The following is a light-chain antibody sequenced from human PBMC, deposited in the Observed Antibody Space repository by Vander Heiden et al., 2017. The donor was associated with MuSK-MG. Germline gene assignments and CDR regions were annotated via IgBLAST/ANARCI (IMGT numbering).Light chain of an antibody. CDR3: MQCIQVPRFT. Sequence: DIVMTQTPLSLSVTPGQPASISCKSSQSLLHGDGKTYLHWYLLKPCQTPKLLMYEVSNRFSGVPDRSSGRGPGTDFTLKSRRGDAEDVRIYYCMQCIQVPRFTFGPGTKLEIK. CDR2: EVS. CDR1: QSLLHGDGKTY. V-gene: IGKV2D-29*01. J-gene: IGKJ2*01.